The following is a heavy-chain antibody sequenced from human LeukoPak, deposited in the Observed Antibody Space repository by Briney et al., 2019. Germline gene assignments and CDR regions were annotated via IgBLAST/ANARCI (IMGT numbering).Heavy chain of an antibody. CDR1: GGSISSYY. J-gene: IGHJ5*02. D-gene: IGHD3-22*01. CDR2: IYTSGST. CDR3: ARDRSRNYYDRSGWFDP. V-gene: IGHV4-4*07. Sequence: KPSETLSLTCTVSGGSISSYYWSWIRQPAGKGLEGIGRIYTSGSTNYNPSLKSRVTISVDTSKNQFSLKLSSVTAADTAVYYCARDRSRNYYDRSGWFDPWGQGTLVTVSS.